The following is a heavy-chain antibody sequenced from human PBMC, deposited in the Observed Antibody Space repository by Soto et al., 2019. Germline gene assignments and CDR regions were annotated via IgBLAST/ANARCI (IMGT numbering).Heavy chain of an antibody. J-gene: IGHJ3*01. CDR3: ATSPRGDYRSGAFDV. CDR2: ISHSGDA. V-gene: IGHV4-30-2*01. D-gene: IGHD4-17*01. CDR1: GASVNSGSHS. Sequence: QLQLHNSGSTLVKPSQTLSLTCAVSGASVNSGSHSWSWIRQTPGKGLEWIGFISHSGDAFYNPSLQSRLTISGDRSNNLFSLRLTSVTAADTAIYSCATSPRGDYRSGAFDVWGQGTMVTVSS.